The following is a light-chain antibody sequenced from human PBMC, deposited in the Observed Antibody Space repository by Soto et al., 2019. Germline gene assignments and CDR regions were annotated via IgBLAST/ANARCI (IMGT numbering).Light chain of an antibody. V-gene: IGLV2-14*01. CDR3: SSYTGSSTLDV. Sequence: QSALTQPASVSGSPGQSITISCTGTSSDVGGYNYVSWYQQHPGKAPKLMIYDVSNRFSGVFNRFSGSKSANTASLTISGLRAEDEADYYCSSYTGSSTLDVFGTGTKLTVL. CDR1: SSDVGGYNY. J-gene: IGLJ1*01. CDR2: DVS.